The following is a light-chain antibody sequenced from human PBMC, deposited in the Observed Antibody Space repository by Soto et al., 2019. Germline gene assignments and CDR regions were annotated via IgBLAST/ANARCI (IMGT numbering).Light chain of an antibody. V-gene: IGKV3D-20*02. Sequence: EIVLTQSPGTLSLSPGERATLSFRASQSVSSSSLAWYQQMPGQAPRLLIYGASRKATGFPDRFSVCGSGTDCTLTISRLEPENFAVYYCQQRSNWPYLTFGGGTRV. CDR3: QQRSNWPYLT. CDR2: GAS. J-gene: IGKJ4*01. CDR1: QSVSSSS.